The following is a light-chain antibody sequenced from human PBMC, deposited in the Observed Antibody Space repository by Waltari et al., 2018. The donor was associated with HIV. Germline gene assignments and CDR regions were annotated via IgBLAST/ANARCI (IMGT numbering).Light chain of an antibody. CDR1: SSDVGGYNL. J-gene: IGLJ2*01. V-gene: IGLV2-23*02. CDR3: CAYAGSTTYVI. Sequence: QSALTQPASVSGSPGQSITISCTGTSSDVGGYNLVSWYQQHPGKAPKLRSYEVSKRSCGVSNRVSGSKSGNTASLTISGLQAEDEADYYCCAYAGSTTYVIFGGGTKLTVL. CDR2: EVS.